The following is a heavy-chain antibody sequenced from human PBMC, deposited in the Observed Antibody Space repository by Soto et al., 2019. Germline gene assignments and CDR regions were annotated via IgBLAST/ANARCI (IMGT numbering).Heavy chain of an antibody. CDR2: VCYTGFT. J-gene: IGHJ4*02. V-gene: IGHV4-39*01. CDR1: GACISGSYHY. CDR3: ATSRKGYHSNYFDH. D-gene: IGHD2-15*01. Sequence: WETLCLTCAVSGACISGSYHYWAWLRQSPGKGPEWIGRVCYTGFTSYNPSLESRVSVSVDTSNSQFSLRLSDVTAADTADYYSATSRKGYHSNYFDHWGQGRLVTVCS.